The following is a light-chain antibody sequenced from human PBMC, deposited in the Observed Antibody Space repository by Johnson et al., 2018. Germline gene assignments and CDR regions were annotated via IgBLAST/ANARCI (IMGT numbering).Light chain of an antibody. CDR2: ENN. J-gene: IGLJ1*01. CDR1: SSNIGNNY. V-gene: IGLV1-51*02. CDR3: GTWDSNLSAGNV. Sequence: QSVLTQPPSVSAAPGQKVTISCSGSSSNIGNNYVSWYQQLPGTAPKLLIYENNKRPSGIPDRFSGSKSGTSATLGLTGLQTGDAAGYYSGTWDSNLSAGNVSGTGTKITVL.